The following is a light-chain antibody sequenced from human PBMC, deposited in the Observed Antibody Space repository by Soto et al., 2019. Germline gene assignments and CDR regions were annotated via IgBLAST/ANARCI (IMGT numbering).Light chain of an antibody. CDR3: LQHDTYPRT. CDR1: QNIYTW. J-gene: IGKJ1*01. Sequence: DYQVTQSPSTLSASVGDRVTITCRASQNIYTWLAWYQQKPGIAPKLLIHKASTLESGAPSRFSGSGSGTEFTLTITSLQPEDFATYYCLQHDTYPRTFGQGNKVDI. CDR2: KAS. V-gene: IGKV1-5*03.